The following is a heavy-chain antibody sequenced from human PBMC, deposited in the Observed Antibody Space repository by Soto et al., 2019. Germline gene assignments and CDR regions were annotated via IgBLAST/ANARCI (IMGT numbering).Heavy chain of an antibody. J-gene: IGHJ6*02. V-gene: IGHV4-31*03. Sequence: SGTLSLTCTVSGDSISSGVYYWSWIRQHPEKGLEWIGYIFYSGSTYYNPSLKSRVTISIDTSKNQFSLKLSSVTAADTAVYYCARNLYTTTEGFYGMDVWGQGTTVTVSS. CDR2: IFYSGST. CDR3: ARNLYTTTEGFYGMDV. D-gene: IGHD1-1*01. CDR1: GDSISSGVYY.